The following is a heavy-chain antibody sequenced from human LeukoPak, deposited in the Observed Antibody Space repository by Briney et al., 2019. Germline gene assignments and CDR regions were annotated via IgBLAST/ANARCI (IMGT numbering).Heavy chain of an antibody. J-gene: IGHJ4*02. V-gene: IGHV1-46*01. D-gene: IGHD6-25*01. CDR3: AREGAAEAKNFDY. CDR2: INLNAVTT. CDR1: GYTFTNYY. Sequence: ASVKVSCRASGYTFTNYYIHWMRQAPGQGLEWVGIINLNAVTTRYTQKFQGRITVTRDTSTSTVYMELSSLRSEDTAVYFCAREGAAEAKNFDYWSQGTLVIVSS.